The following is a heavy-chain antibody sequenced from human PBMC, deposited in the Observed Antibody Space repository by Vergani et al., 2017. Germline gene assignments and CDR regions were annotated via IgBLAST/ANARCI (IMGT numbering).Heavy chain of an antibody. V-gene: IGHV4-59*01. J-gene: IGHJ4*02. D-gene: IGHD2-21*02. Sequence: QVQLQESGPGLVKPSETLSLTCTVSGGSISSYYWSWIRQPPGKGLEWIGYIYYSGSTNYNPSLKSRVTISVDTSKNQFFLKLSFVTAADTAVYYCARGVTKYYFDYWGQGTLVTVSS. CDR3: ARGVTKYYFDY. CDR1: GGSISSYY. CDR2: IYYSGST.